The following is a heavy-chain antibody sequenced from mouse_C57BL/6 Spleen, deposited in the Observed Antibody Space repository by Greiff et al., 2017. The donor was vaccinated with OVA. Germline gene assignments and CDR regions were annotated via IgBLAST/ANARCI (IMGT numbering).Heavy chain of an antibody. CDR2: IFPGSGST. V-gene: IGHV1-75*01. J-gene: IGHJ1*03. CDR3: ARSAQYGSPYWYFDV. CDR1: GYTFTDYY. D-gene: IGHD1-1*01. Sequence: QVQLQQSGPELVKPGASVKISCKASGYTFTDYYINWVKQRPGQGLEWIGWIFPGSGSTYYNEKFKGKATLTVDKSSSTAYMLLSSLTSEDSAVYFCARSAQYGSPYWYFDVWGTGTTVTVSS.